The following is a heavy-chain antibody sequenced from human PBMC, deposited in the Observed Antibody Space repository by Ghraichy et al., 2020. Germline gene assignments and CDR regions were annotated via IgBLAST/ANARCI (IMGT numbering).Heavy chain of an antibody. J-gene: IGHJ6*03. Sequence: QTLSLTCTVSGGSVSSGDYYWNWIRQPPGKGLEWIGYIYYSGSTFYNPSLKSRLTISVDTSKNQFSLMLTSVTAADTAVYYCATGVVTMVRGDDYYYMDVWGKGTTVTVSS. D-gene: IGHD3-10*01. CDR1: GGSVSSGDYY. CDR3: ATGVVTMVRGDDYYYMDV. V-gene: IGHV4-30-4*08. CDR2: IYYSGST.